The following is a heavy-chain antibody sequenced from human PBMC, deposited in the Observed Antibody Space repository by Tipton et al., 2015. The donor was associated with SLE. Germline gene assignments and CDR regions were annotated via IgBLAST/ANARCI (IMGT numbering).Heavy chain of an antibody. CDR1: GGSISSSKYY. CDR2: IYHSGST. Sequence: TLSLTCAVSGGSISSSKYYWGWIHQPPGKGLEWIGSIYHSGSTNYNSSLKSRVTISVDTSNNQFSLKLTSVTAADTAMYYCASLVGVSTSGAFDLWGQGTMVTVSS. V-gene: IGHV4-39*07. D-gene: IGHD1-26*01. CDR3: ASLVGVSTSGAFDL. J-gene: IGHJ3*01.